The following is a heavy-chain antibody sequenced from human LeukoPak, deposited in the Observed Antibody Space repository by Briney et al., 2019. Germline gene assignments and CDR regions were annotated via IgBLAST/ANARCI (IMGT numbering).Heavy chain of an antibody. V-gene: IGHV3-23*01. CDR2: ISNSGGNT. Sequence: GGSLRLSCAASGFTFPSYAMSWVRQAPGKGLEWVSLISNSGGNTWYADSVKGRFTISRDNSKNTLSLQMDSLRAEDSAVYYCAPDLRGSGWSVDYWGQGTLVTVFS. CDR3: APDLRGSGWSVDY. CDR1: GFTFPSYA. J-gene: IGHJ4*02. D-gene: IGHD6-13*01.